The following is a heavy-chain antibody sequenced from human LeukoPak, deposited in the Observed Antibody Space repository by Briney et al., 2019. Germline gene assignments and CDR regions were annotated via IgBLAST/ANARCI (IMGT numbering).Heavy chain of an antibody. D-gene: IGHD6-6*01. CDR2: IIPIFGTA. J-gene: IGHJ6*02. CDR1: GGTFRNYA. V-gene: IGHV1-69*13. Sequence: SVKVSCKTSGGTFRNYAINWVRQAPGQGLEWMGGIIPIFGTANYAQKFQGRVTITADESTSTAYMELSSLRSEDTAVYYCARLDEYSSSSRYYGMDVWGQGTTVTVSS. CDR3: ARLDEYSSSSRYYGMDV.